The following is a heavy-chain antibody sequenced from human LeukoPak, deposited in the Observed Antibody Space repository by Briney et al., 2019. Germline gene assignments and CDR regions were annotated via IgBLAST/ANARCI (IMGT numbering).Heavy chain of an antibody. CDR1: GGSISSGSYY. J-gene: IGHJ4*02. D-gene: IGHD3-3*01. V-gene: IGHV4-61*02. CDR2: IYTSGST. CDR3: ATQGLRFLEWLAPDRYFDY. Sequence: SETLSLTCTVSGGSISSGSYYWSWIRQPAGKGLEWIGRIYTSGSTNYNPSLKSRVTISVDTSKNQFSLKLSSVTAADTAVYYCATQGLRFLEWLAPDRYFDYWGQGTLVTVSS.